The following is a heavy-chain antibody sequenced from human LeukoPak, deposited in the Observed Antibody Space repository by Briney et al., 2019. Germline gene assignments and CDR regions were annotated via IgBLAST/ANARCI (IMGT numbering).Heavy chain of an antibody. CDR3: AGTQHGELDY. J-gene: IGHJ4*02. CDR2: IYTSGST. Sequence: SETLSLTCTVSGGSISSYYWSWIRQPAGKGLEWIGRIYTSGSTNYNPSLKSRVTMSLDTSKNQFSLKLTSVTAADTAVFYCAGTQHGELDYWGQGALVTVST. D-gene: IGHD7-27*01. V-gene: IGHV4-4*07. CDR1: GGSISSYY.